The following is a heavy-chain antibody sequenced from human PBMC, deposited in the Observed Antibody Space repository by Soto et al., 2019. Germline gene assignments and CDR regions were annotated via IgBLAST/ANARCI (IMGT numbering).Heavy chain of an antibody. CDR2: INAGNGNT. J-gene: IGHJ4*02. V-gene: IGHV1-3*01. CDR3: VRTRQQWLVGDS. Sequence: QAKLVQSGAEVNKPGASVKVSCKASGYTLSSFGIHCVRQAPGQRLEWMGWINAGNGNTKYSQKLQGRVTFSRDTSANTAYMELTSLTSEDTAVYYCVRTRQQWLVGDSWGQGSLVTVSS. D-gene: IGHD6-19*01. CDR1: GYTLSSFG.